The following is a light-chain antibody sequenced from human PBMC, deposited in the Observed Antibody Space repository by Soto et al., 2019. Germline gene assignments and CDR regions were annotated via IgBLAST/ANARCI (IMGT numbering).Light chain of an antibody. CDR3: QPYSDWPYT. J-gene: IGKJ2*01. CDR2: GAS. V-gene: IGKV3-15*01. CDR1: QTVRSSN. Sequence: EIVLTQSPATLSVSPGERATLSCRASQTVRSSNLAWYHQKPGQAPRLLIYGASTRVTGVPARFSGSGSGTDFTLPISSLQSEDFAVYYCQPYSDWPYTFGQGTKLEL.